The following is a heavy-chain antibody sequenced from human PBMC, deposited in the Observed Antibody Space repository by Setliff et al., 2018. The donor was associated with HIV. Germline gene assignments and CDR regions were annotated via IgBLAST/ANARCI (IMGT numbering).Heavy chain of an antibody. CDR2: IIPIFGTA. CDR1: GGTFSSYA. J-gene: IGHJ6*03. Sequence: SVKVSCKASGGTFSSYAVSWVRQAPGQGLEWMGGIIPIFGTANYAQKFQGRVTITADESTSTAYMELSSLRSEDTAVYYCARTWYSGALYYYYMDVWGKGTTVTVSS. CDR3: ARTWYSGALYYYYMDV. D-gene: IGHD1-26*01. V-gene: IGHV1-69*13.